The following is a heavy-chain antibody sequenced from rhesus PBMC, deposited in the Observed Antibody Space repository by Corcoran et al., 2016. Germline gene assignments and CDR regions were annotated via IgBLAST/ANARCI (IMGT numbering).Heavy chain of an antibody. V-gene: IGHV4-127*01. CDR3: AREVGTVRTYNRFDV. CDR2: IYGGSGST. D-gene: IGHD5-24*01. CDR1: GYSIISGSV. Sequence: QVQLQESGPGLVKPSETLSLTFAVSGYSIISGSVWGWIRPPPGKGLEGIGQIYGGSGSTYYNPSLKSRVTVSKDTSKNQFSRKLSSVTAADTAVYYCAREVGTVRTYNRFDVWGPGVLVTVSS. J-gene: IGHJ5-1*01.